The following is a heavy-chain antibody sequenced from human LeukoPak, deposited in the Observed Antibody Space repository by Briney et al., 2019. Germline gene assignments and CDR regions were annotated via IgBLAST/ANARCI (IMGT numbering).Heavy chain of an antibody. D-gene: IGHD6-19*01. CDR1: GGSISSSSYY. Sequence: SETLSLTCTVSGGSISSSSYYWGWMRQPPGKGLEWIGSIYYSGSTYYNPSLKSRVTISVDTSKNQFSLKLSSVTATDTAVYYCASAPPGSGWPLFDYWGQGTLVTVSS. CDR2: IYYSGST. V-gene: IGHV4-39*01. J-gene: IGHJ4*02. CDR3: ASAPPGSGWPLFDY.